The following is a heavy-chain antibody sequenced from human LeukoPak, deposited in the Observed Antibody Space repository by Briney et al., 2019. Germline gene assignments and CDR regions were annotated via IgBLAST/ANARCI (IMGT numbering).Heavy chain of an antibody. CDR2: IYADGAT. V-gene: IGHV3-53*01. CDR3: AKELVITSPEDY. J-gene: IGHJ4*02. Sequence: PGGSLRLXXAASGFTVXXXXXXXVRQAPGKXXXXXSFIYADGATHYAXXVKGRLTISXDNSKNTLYLQMNSLRAEDTAVYYCAKELVITSPEDYWGQGTLVTVSS. D-gene: IGHD2-21*01. CDR1: GFTVXXXX.